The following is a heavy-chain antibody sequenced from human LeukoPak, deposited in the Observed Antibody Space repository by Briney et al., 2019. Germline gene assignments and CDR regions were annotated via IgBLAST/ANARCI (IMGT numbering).Heavy chain of an antibody. V-gene: IGHV3-23*01. J-gene: IGHJ4*02. Sequence: PGRSPRLSSAVSGFTPSSYAMSWGREAPGKGLEWVSAISGSGGSTYYADSVKGRFTISRDNSKSTLFLQMNSLRAEDTAVYYCAKDPRVGSRVATPCHWGQGTLVTVSS. CDR2: ISGSGGST. CDR3: AKDPRVGSRVATPCH. D-gene: IGHD5-24*01. CDR1: GFTPSSYA.